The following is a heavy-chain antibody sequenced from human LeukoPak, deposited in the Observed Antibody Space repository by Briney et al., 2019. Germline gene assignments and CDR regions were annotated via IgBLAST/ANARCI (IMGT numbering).Heavy chain of an antibody. CDR2: VSGSGGST. J-gene: IGHJ4*02. Sequence: GGSLRLSCAASGFTFSSYSMNWVRQAPGKGLEWVSAVSGSGGSTYYADSVKGRFTISRDNSKNTLYLQMNSLRAEDTAVYYCAKWSVIVPAAHLYYFEYWGQGTLVTVSS. CDR3: AKWSVIVPAAHLYYFEY. V-gene: IGHV3-23*01. D-gene: IGHD2-2*01. CDR1: GFTFSSYS.